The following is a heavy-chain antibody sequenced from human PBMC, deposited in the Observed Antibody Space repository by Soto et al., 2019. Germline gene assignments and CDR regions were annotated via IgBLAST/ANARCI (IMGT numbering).Heavy chain of an antibody. J-gene: IGHJ4*02. V-gene: IGHV3-30*18. CDR1: GFTFSSYG. CDR3: AKGEYYFDY. CDR2: ISYDGSNK. Sequence: GGSLRLSCAASGFTFSSYGMHWVRQAPGKGLEWVAVISYDGSNKYYADSVKGRFTISRDNSKNTLYLQMNSLRAEDTAVYYCAKGEYYFDYWGQGTLVTVSS.